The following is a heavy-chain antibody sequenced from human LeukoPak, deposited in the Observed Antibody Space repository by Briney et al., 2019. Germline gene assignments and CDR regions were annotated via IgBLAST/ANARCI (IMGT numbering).Heavy chain of an antibody. V-gene: IGHV4-59*01. CDR3: ARDRGYSYGYDS. Sequence: PSETLSLTCTVSGGSISSYYWSWIRQPPGKGLEWIGYIYYSGSTNYNPSLKSRVTISVDTSKNQFSLKLSSVTAADTAVYYCARDRGYSYGYDSWGQGTLVTVPS. D-gene: IGHD5-18*01. CDR2: IYYSGST. CDR1: GGSISSYY. J-gene: IGHJ5*02.